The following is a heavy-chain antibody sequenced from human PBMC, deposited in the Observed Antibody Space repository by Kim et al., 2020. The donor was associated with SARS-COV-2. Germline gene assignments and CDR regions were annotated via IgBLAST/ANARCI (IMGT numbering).Heavy chain of an antibody. Sequence: SVKVSCKASGGTFSSYAISWVRQAPGQGLEWMGRIIPILGIANYAQKFQGRVTITADKSTSTAYMELSSLRSEDTAVYYCARDQSGYDYEDYYYYYGMDVWGQGTTVTVSS. J-gene: IGHJ6*02. D-gene: IGHD5-12*01. CDR3: ARDQSGYDYEDYYYYYGMDV. CDR2: IIPILGIA. V-gene: IGHV1-69*04. CDR1: GGTFSSYA.